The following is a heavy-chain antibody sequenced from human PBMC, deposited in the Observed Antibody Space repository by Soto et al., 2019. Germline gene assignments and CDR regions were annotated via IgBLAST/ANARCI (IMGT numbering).Heavy chain of an antibody. Sequence: QIQLVQSGAEVKKPGASVKVSCKASGYTFIIYGVTWVRQAPGQGLEWMGWVSANNRNTHYAQKFQGRVTMTTDTSTSTAYMELRSLRPDDTAVYYCARRVALAPVYDAYDIWGQGTMVTVSS. CDR1: GYTFIIYG. V-gene: IGHV1-18*01. CDR3: ARRVALAPVYDAYDI. CDR2: VSANNRNT. D-gene: IGHD2-8*01. J-gene: IGHJ3*02.